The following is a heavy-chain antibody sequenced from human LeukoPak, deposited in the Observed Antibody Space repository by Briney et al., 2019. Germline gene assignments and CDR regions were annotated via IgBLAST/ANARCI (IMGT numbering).Heavy chain of an antibody. CDR3: ARAYSERYGLGYYYMDV. Sequence: AGGSLRLSCTVSGFTFSSYDMNWVRQAPGKGLEWVSSISSSSSYIYYADSVKGRFTISRDNAKKSLYLQMNSLRVEDTAVYYCARAYSERYGLGYYYMDVWGKGTTVTVSS. J-gene: IGHJ6*03. V-gene: IGHV3-21*01. D-gene: IGHD1-26*01. CDR2: ISSSSSYI. CDR1: GFTFSSYD.